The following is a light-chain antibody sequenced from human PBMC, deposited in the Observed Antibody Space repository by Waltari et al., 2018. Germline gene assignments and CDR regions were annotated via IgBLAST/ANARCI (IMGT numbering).Light chain of an antibody. V-gene: IGKV1-12*01. Sequence: DIQMTQSPSSVSASVGASATITCRASQGVNTWLAWYQQKPGKAPKLLIYTTSTLQTGVPSRFSGSGSGTDFTLTISSLQPEDFATYYCQQANSSPLTFGQGTKVEV. CDR1: QGVNTW. J-gene: IGKJ1*01. CDR3: QQANSSPLT. CDR2: TTS.